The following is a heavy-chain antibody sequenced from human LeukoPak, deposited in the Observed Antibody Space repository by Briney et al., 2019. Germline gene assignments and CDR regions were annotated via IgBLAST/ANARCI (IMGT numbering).Heavy chain of an antibody. D-gene: IGHD4-11*01. CDR3: ARHDYSNYPVFDY. Sequence: SETLSLTCTVSGGSISSYYWSWIRQPAGKGLEWIGRISATGSINYNPSLKSRVTMSVDTSKNQFSLKLSSVTAADTAVYYCARHDYSNYPVFDYWGQGTLVTVSS. CDR2: ISATGSI. V-gene: IGHV4-4*07. CDR1: GGSISSYY. J-gene: IGHJ4*02.